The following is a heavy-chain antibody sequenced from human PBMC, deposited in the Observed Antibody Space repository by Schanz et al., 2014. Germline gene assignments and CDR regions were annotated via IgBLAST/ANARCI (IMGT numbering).Heavy chain of an antibody. CDR1: GYTFVSYS. CDR2: INPSGGGT. D-gene: IGHD3-22*01. Sequence: QVQLVQPGAEVKKPGASVKVSCKASGYTFVSYSMHWVRQAPGQGLEWMGIINPSGGGTSYALRFQDRVTVTRDTSRSTVYMELSGLRSEDTAVYYCAGAFDSSGYYFDYWGQGTLVTVSS. V-gene: IGHV1-46*03. CDR3: AGAFDSSGYYFDY. J-gene: IGHJ4*02.